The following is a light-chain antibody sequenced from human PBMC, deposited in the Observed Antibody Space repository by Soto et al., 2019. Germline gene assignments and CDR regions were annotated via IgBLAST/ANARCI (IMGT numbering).Light chain of an antibody. CDR2: ATS. CDR3: QQYYSYPPT. V-gene: IGKV1-8*01. Sequence: AIRMTQSPSSFSASTGDRVTITCRASQGISSYLAWYQQKPGKAPKLLIYATSTLQSGVPSRFSGSGSGTDFTLTISCLQSEDFATYYCQQYYSYPPTFGGGTKREIK. CDR1: QGISSY. J-gene: IGKJ4*01.